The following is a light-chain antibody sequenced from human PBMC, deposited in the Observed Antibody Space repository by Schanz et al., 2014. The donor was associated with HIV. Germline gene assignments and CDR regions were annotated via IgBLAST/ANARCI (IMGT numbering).Light chain of an antibody. CDR2: EVS. CDR1: TSDIGTYDL. J-gene: IGLJ1*01. Sequence: QSALTQPASVSGSPGQSITISCTGTTSDIGTYDLVSWYQQHPGRAPKLLIYEVSKRPSGVSSRFSGSKSGSTASLTISGLQADDEADYYCSSFTSSFTYVFGTGTKLTVL. V-gene: IGLV2-14*02. CDR3: SSFTSSFTYV.